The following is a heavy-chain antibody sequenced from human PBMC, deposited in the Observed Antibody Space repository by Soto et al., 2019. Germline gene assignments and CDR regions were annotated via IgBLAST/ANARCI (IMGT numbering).Heavy chain of an antibody. J-gene: IGHJ5*02. Sequence: QITLKESGPTLVKPTQTLTLTCTISGFSLITSGEGVGWIRQPPGKALEWLALIYWDDDKRYRPSLKSRLTSTKDASKHQVVLRMTNMDTVDTATYFCAHIVAGGLTWCRGALVTVPS. CDR3: AHIVAGGLT. CDR2: IYWDDDK. D-gene: IGHD3-10*01. V-gene: IGHV2-5*02. CDR1: GFSLITSGEG.